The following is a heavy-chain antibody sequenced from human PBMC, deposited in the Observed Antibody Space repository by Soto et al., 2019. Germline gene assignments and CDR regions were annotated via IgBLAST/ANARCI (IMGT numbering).Heavy chain of an antibody. V-gene: IGHV4-31*03. CDR1: GGSISSGGYY. CDR2: IYYSGST. CDR3: ARDRYCSGGSCYWNYYYGMDV. J-gene: IGHJ6*02. D-gene: IGHD2-15*01. Sequence: QVQLQESGPGLVKPSQTLSLTCTVSGGSISSGGYYWSWIRQHPGKGLEWIGYIYYSGSTYYNPSLKSRVTISVDTSKNQFSLKLSSVTAADTAVYYCARDRYCSGGSCYWNYYYGMDVWGQGTTVTVSS.